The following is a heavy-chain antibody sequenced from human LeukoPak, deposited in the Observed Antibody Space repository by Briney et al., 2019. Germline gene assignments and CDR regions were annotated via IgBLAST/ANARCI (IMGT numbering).Heavy chain of an antibody. D-gene: IGHD6-19*01. Sequence: GGSLRLSCAASGLTFDSYAMSWIRQTPERGLEWVSAISGSGDTTYYADSVKGRFTVSRDNSKNMLYLQMTSLRAEDTAVYYCASGKQWIGSWGQGTLVTVSS. CDR3: ASGKQWIGS. V-gene: IGHV3-23*01. J-gene: IGHJ4*02. CDR2: ISGSGDTT. CDR1: GLTFDSYA.